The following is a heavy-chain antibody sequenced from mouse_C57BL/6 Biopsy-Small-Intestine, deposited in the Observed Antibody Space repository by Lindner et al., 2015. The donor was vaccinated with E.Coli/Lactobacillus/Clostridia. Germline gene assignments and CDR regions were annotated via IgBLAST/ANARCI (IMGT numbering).Heavy chain of an antibody. D-gene: IGHD1-1*01. J-gene: IGHJ2*01. CDR2: ISSGSSTI. V-gene: IGHV5-17*01. CDR3: ARTFYYYGSSGDY. Sequence: VQLQESGGGLVKPGGSPKLSCAASGFTFSDYGMHWVRQAPEKGLEWVAYISSGSSTIYYADTVKGRFTISRDNAKNTLFLQMTSLRSEDTAMYYCARTFYYYGSSGDYWGQGTTLTVSS. CDR1: GFTFSDYG.